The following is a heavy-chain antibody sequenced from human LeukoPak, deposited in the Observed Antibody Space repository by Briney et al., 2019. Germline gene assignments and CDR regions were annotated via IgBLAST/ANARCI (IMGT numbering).Heavy chain of an antibody. CDR1: GFTFSSYA. J-gene: IGHJ4*02. CDR2: IRGSGDST. CDR3: AKDTGPAAGITADY. D-gene: IGHD6-13*01. V-gene: IGHV3-23*01. Sequence: GGSLRLSCAASGFTFSSYAMTWVRQAPGKGLEWVSTIRGSGDSTYYADSVKGRFTISRDNSKNTLYLQMNSLRAEDTAIYYCAKDTGPAAGITADYWGQGTLVTVSS.